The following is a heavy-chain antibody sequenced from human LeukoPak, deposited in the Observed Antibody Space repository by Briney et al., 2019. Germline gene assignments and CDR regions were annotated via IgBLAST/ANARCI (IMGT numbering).Heavy chain of an antibody. CDR2: ISAYNGNT. D-gene: IGHD4-23*01. J-gene: IGHJ6*03. Sequence: GASVKVSCKASGYTFTSYDISWVRQAPGQGLEWMGWISAYNGNTNYAQKLQGRVTMTTDTSTSTGYMELRSLRSDDTAVYYCARARVTRNEVYYYYMDVWGKGTTVTVSS. V-gene: IGHV1-18*01. CDR3: ARARVTRNEVYYYYMDV. CDR1: GYTFTSYD.